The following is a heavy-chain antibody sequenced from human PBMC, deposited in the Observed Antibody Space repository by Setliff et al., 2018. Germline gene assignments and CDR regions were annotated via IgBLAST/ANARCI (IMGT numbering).Heavy chain of an antibody. CDR2: INANTGGT. D-gene: IGHD6-19*01. CDR3: ARVGGYASAWHGIEAFDI. CDR1: GYIFTNYY. J-gene: IGHJ3*02. V-gene: IGHV1-2*02. Sequence: ASVKVSCKTSGYIFTNYYIHWVRQAPGQGLEWMGWINANTGGTREVQKFQGRVTMTRDTSIDTAYMEVNRLTYVDTAVYYCARVGGYASAWHGIEAFDIWGQGTKVT.